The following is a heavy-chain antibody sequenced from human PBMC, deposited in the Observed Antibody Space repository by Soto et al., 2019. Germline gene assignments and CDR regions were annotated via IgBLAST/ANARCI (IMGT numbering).Heavy chain of an antibody. D-gene: IGHD6-19*01. J-gene: IGHJ6*02. Sequence: GGSLRLSCAASGFTFSSYDMHWVRQATGKGLEWVSAIGTAGDTYYPGSVKGRFTISRENAKNSLYLQMNSLRAEDTAVYYCARASSGWHNTAYYYGMDVWGQGTTVTGSS. CDR2: IGTAGDT. V-gene: IGHV3-13*01. CDR1: GFTFSSYD. CDR3: ARASSGWHNTAYYYGMDV.